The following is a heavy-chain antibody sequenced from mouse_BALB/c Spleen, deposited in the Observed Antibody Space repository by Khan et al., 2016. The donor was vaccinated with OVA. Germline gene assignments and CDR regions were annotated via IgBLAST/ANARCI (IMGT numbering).Heavy chain of an antibody. V-gene: IGHV3-2*02. CDR2: ISYSGST. CDR1: GYSITSDYA. D-gene: IGHD4-1*01. Sequence: EVQLQESGPGLVKPSQSLSLTCTVTGYSITSDYAWNWIRQFPGNKLEWMGYISYSGSTTYNPSLKSRIFSTRDTSKDQFLLLLKSVTSEATATDDCASELGRYYALDYWGQGTSVTVSS. J-gene: IGHJ4*01. CDR3: ASELGRYYALDY.